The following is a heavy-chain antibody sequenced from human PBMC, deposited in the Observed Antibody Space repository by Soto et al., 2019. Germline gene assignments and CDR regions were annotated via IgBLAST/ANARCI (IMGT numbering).Heavy chain of an antibody. J-gene: IGHJ3*02. D-gene: IGHD3-22*01. Sequence: ASETLSLTCTVSGASIRSSYWSWIRQSPGKGLEWIAYVYYTGKNNYNPSLSGRVTVSVDTSKNQFSLKLTSVTAADTAVYYCARGFFETTSGHSNPFDIWGQGTMVTVS. CDR1: GASIRSSY. V-gene: IGHV4-59*01. CDR2: VYYTGKN. CDR3: ARGFFETTSGHSNPFDI.